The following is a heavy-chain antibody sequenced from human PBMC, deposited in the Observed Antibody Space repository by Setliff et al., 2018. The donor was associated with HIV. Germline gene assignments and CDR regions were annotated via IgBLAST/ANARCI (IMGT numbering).Heavy chain of an antibody. CDR2: INPSGGST. CDR3: ARVPILRYASPVDM. CDR1: GYTFTSYG. D-gene: IGHD3-9*01. Sequence: AASVKVSCKASGYTFTSYGISWVRQAPGQGLEWMGEINPSGGSTSYSEKFRGRATMTRDTSRSTVYMELSSLRFDDTAVYYCARVPILRYASPVDMWGQGTLVTVSS. V-gene: IGHV1-46*01. J-gene: IGHJ4*02.